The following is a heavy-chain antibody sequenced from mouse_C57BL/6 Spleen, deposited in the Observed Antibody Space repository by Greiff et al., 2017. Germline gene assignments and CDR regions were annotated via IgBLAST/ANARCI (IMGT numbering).Heavy chain of an antibody. CDR2: ISSGSSTI. D-gene: IGHD4-1*01. CDR1: GFTFSDYG. J-gene: IGHJ3*01. Sequence: EVKLQESGGGLVKPGGSLKLSCAASGFTFSDYGMHWVRQAPEKGLEWVAYISSGSSTIYYADTVKGRFTISRDNAKNTLFLQMTSLRSEDTAMYYCARRNWDWFAYWGQGTLVTVSA. CDR3: ARRNWDWFAY. V-gene: IGHV5-17*01.